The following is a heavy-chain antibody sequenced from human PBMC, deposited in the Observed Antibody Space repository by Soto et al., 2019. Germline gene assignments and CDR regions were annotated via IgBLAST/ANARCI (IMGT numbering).Heavy chain of an antibody. CDR1: GFTFSSYA. V-gene: IGHV3-30-3*01. Sequence: PGGSLRLSCAASGFTFSSYAMHWVRQAPGKGLEWVAVISYDGSNKYYADSVKGRFTISRDNSKNTLYLQMNSLRAEDTAVYYCARSIAVVRKIDYWGQGTLVTVSS. D-gene: IGHD6-19*01. CDR2: ISYDGSNK. J-gene: IGHJ4*02. CDR3: ARSIAVVRKIDY.